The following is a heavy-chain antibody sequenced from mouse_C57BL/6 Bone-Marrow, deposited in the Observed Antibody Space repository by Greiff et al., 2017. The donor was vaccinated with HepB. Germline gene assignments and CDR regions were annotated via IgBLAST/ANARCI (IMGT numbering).Heavy chain of an antibody. CDR1: GYSITSGYY. CDR2: ISYDGSN. V-gene: IGHV3-6*01. CDR3: AREKAGTRDY. D-gene: IGHD4-1*01. J-gene: IGHJ2*01. Sequence: EVKVEESGPGLVKPSQSLSLTCSVTGYSITSGYYWNWIRQFPGNKLEWMGYISYDGSNNYNPSLKNRISITRDTSKNQFFLKLNSVTTEDTATYYCAREKAGTRDYWGQGTTLTVSS.